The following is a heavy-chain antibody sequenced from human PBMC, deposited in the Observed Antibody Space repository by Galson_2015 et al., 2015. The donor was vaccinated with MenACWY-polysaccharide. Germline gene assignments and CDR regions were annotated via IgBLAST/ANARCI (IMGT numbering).Heavy chain of an antibody. J-gene: IGHJ5*02. Sequence: PGLVKPSETLSLTCTVSGDSIGSYSWTWIRQPPGKGLEWIGYTFYSGDTNYNPSLKSRVTISVDTSKRQFSLNLTSVTAADTAVYYCARARRQMAVTWGQGTLVIVSS. CDR2: TFYSGDT. CDR3: ARARRQMAVT. V-gene: IGHV4-59*01. CDR1: GDSIGSYS. D-gene: IGHD5-24*01.